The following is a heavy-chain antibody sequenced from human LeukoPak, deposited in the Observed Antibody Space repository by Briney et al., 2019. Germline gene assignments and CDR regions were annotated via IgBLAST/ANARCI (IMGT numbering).Heavy chain of an antibody. D-gene: IGHD1-1*01. CDR1: GFTFSSYW. J-gene: IGHJ5*02. Sequence: PGGSLRLSCAASGFTFSSYWMHWVRQAPGKGLVWVSRINSDGSSTSYADSVKGRFTISRDNAKNTLYLQMNSLRAEDTAVYYCARAPKIIGWNDVLTNWFDPWGQGTLVTVSS. V-gene: IGHV3-74*01. CDR3: ARAPKIIGWNDVLTNWFDP. CDR2: INSDGSST.